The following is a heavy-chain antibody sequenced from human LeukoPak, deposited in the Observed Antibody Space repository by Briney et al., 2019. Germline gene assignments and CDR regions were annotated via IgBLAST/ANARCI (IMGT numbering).Heavy chain of an antibody. CDR2: IYSGGST. Sequence: GGSLRLSCAASGFTVSSNYMSWVRQAPGKGLEWVSVIYSGGSTYYADSVKGRFTISRDNSKNTLYLQMNSLRAEDTAVYFCARDGMVYAKGNYFDLWGRGTLVTVFS. D-gene: IGHD2-8*01. CDR1: GFTVSSNY. J-gene: IGHJ2*01. V-gene: IGHV3-66*01. CDR3: ARDGMVYAKGNYFDL.